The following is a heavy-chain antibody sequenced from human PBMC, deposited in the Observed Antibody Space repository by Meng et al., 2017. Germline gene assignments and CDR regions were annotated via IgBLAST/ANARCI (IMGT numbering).Heavy chain of an antibody. Sequence: GESLKISCAASGFTFSNAWMSWVRQAPGKGLEWVGRIKSKTDGVTTDYAVPVKGRFTISRDDSKNTLYLQMNSLKTEDTDVYYCTTASSTMVRGVITANYYYYYGLDIWGQGTTVTVSS. CDR2: IKSKTDGVTT. V-gene: IGHV3-15*01. CDR3: TTASSTMVRGVITANYYYYYGLDI. D-gene: IGHD3-10*01. CDR1: GFTFSNAW. J-gene: IGHJ6*02.